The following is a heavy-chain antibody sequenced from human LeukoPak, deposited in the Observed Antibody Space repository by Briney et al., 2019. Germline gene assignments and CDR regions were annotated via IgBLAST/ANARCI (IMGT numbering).Heavy chain of an antibody. CDR3: ARSAR. Sequence: GGSLRLSCAASGFTFSRYSMNWVRQAPGKGLEWVANINQDGSAQYYVDSVKGRFTISRDNAKSSLYLQMNSLRAEDTAVYYCARSARWGQGTLVTVSS. J-gene: IGHJ4*02. CDR1: GFTFSRYS. CDR2: INQDGSAQ. V-gene: IGHV3-7*01.